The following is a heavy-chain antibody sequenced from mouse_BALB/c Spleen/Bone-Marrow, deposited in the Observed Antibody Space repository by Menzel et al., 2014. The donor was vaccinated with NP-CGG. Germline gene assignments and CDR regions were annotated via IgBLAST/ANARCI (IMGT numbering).Heavy chain of an antibody. D-gene: IGHD1-1*01. J-gene: IGHJ3*01. CDR3: AVYYYGRSSFAY. CDR2: IDPANVNT. V-gene: IGHV14-3*02. Sequence: EVQLQQSGAELVKPGASVKLSCTASDFNIKDANMHWVKQRPEQGLEWIGRIDPANVNTKYDTKFQGKATITADTSSNTAYLLLSSLTSEDTAVYYCAVYYYGRSSFAYWGQGTLVTVSA. CDR1: DFNIKDAN.